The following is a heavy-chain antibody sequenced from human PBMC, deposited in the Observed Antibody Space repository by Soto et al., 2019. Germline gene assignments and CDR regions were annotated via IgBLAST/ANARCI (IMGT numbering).Heavy chain of an antibody. CDR2: IYHSGST. D-gene: IGHD2-2*02. CDR1: SGSISSSNW. V-gene: IGHV4-4*02. Sequence: SETLSLTCAVSSGSISSSNWWGWVRQPPGKGLGWIGEIYHSGSTNYNPSLRSRVTISVDKSKNQFSLKLSSVTAADTAVYYCARDIRGDGPEGWGQGTLVTVSS. J-gene: IGHJ4*02. CDR3: ARDIRGDGPEG.